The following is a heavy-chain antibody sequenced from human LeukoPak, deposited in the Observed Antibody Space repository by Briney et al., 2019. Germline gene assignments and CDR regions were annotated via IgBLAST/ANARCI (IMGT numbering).Heavy chain of an antibody. CDR1: GGSISSSNW. Sequence: SETLSLTCAVSGGSISSSNWWSWVRQPPGKGLEWIGEIYHNGSTNYNPSLKSRVTISVDKSKNQFSLKLSSVTAADTAVYYCARDGPVVVPAAKKDAFDIWGQGTMVTVSS. J-gene: IGHJ3*02. D-gene: IGHD2-2*01. CDR2: IYHNGST. CDR3: ARDGPVVVPAAKKDAFDI. V-gene: IGHV4-4*02.